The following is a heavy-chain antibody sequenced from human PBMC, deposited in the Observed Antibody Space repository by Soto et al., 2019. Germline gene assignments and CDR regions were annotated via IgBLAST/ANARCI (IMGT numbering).Heavy chain of an antibody. CDR2: INHSGST. CDR3: ARGRGFMSRNALDL. J-gene: IGHJ3*01. V-gene: IGHV4-34*01. Sequence: QVQLQRWGAGLLRPSETLSLTCAVSGGSFRGYYWTWLRQSPGRGLEWIGEINHSGSTNSNPSLKSRLTISVDTSKTQFSMNLTSVTAADAAVYYCARGRGFMSRNALDLWGQGTRVIVSS. CDR1: GGSFRGYY.